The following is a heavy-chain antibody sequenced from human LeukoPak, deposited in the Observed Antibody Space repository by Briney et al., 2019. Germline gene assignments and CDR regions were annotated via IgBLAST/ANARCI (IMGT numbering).Heavy chain of an antibody. Sequence: SETLSLTCTVSGGSISSYYWSWIRQPPGKGLEWIGYIYYSGSTNYNPSLKSRVTISVDTSKNQFSLKLSSVTAADTAVYYCARRRWELISSGAFDIWGQGTMVTVSS. V-gene: IGHV4-59*08. D-gene: IGHD1-26*01. CDR2: IYYSGST. CDR3: ARRRWELISSGAFDI. CDR1: GGSISSYY. J-gene: IGHJ3*02.